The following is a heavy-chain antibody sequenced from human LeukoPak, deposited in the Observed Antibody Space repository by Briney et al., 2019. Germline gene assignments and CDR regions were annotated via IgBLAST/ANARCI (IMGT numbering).Heavy chain of an antibody. J-gene: IGHJ5*02. CDR3: ARGYWSGYSYNWFDP. Sequence: APVKVSCKASGYTFINYDINWVRQTTGQGFEWMGWMNPNSGNTGYAQKFQGRVTMTRTTSMSTAYMELNSLRSEDTAVYYCARGYWSGYSYNWFDPWGQGTLVTVSS. V-gene: IGHV1-8*01. CDR2: MNPNSGNT. CDR1: GYTFINYD. D-gene: IGHD3-3*01.